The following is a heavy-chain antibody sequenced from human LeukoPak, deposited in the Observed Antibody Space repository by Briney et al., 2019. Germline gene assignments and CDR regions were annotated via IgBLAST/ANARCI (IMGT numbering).Heavy chain of an antibody. CDR1: GFTFSSYS. J-gene: IGHJ4*02. CDR2: ISTSSTYI. V-gene: IGHV3-21*06. Sequence: GGSLRLSCAASGFTFSSYSMNWVRQAPGKGLEWVSSISTSSTYIYYADSVKGRFTISRDKAKSSLYLQMNSPRAEDTAVYYCARDLTTVTTAVFAYWGQGTLVTVSS. CDR3: ARDLTTVTTAVFAY. D-gene: IGHD4-11*01.